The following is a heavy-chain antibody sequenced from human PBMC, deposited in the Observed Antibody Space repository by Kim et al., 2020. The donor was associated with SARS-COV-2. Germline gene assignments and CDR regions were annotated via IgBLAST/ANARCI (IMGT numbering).Heavy chain of an antibody. D-gene: IGHD3-10*02. V-gene: IGHV4-59*01. CDR3: ARIGGRHGYNVPPNWFDP. Sequence: SETLSLTCTVSGGSISNYYWSWIRQPPGKGLEWIGYIYYSGSTNYNPSPQSRVTISVDTSKDQFSLKVTSVTAADTAVYYCARIGGRHGYNVPPNWFDPWGQGTLVPVSA. J-gene: IGHJ5*02. CDR1: GGSISNYY. CDR2: IYYSGST.